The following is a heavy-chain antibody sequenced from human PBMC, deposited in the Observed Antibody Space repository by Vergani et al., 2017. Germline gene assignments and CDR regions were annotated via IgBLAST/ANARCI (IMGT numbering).Heavy chain of an antibody. J-gene: IGHJ5*02. Sequence: QVQLVQSGAEVKKPGASVKVSCKASGYTFTSYAMHWVRQAPGQRLEWMGWIHAGNGNTKYSQKFQGRVTITRDTSASTAYMELSSLRSEDTAVYYCARDIDDFWSWFDPWGQGTLVTVSS. V-gene: IGHV1-3*01. CDR3: ARDIDDFWSWFDP. CDR2: IHAGNGNT. CDR1: GYTFTSYA. D-gene: IGHD3-3*01.